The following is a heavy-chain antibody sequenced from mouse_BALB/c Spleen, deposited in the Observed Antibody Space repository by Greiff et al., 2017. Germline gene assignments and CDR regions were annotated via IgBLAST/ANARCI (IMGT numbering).Heavy chain of an antibody. D-gene: IGHD1-1*02. CDR1: GYSITSGYY. Sequence: VQLKESGPGLVKPSQSLSLTCSVTGYSITSGYYWNWIRQFPGNKLEWMGYISYDGSNNYNPSLKNRISITRDTSKNQFFLKLNSVTTEDTATYYCAREGGGKGYFDYWGQGTTLTVSS. J-gene: IGHJ2*01. CDR3: AREGGGKGYFDY. CDR2: ISYDGSN. V-gene: IGHV3-6*02.